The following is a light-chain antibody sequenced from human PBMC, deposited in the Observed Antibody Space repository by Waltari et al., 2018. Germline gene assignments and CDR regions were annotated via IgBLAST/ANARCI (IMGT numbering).Light chain of an antibody. V-gene: IGKV1-9*01. CDR2: AAS. Sequence: IQLTQSPSSLSASVGDRVTITCRASQDVSSYLAWYQQKPGKAPKALIYAASGLKSGVPRRFRGSGSGTDFTLTISSLQPEDIATYYCQQVNSDPFTFGGGTKVEIK. J-gene: IGKJ4*01. CDR1: QDVSSY. CDR3: QQVNSDPFT.